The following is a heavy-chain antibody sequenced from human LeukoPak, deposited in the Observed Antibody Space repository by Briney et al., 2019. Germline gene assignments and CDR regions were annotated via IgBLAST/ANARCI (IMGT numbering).Heavy chain of an antibody. D-gene: IGHD2-2*02. CDR1: GFTFSSYA. CDR2: ISYDGSNK. CDR3: ARDGGYCSSTSCYKMNFDY. Sequence: KSGGPLRLSCAASGFTFSSYAMHWVRQAPGKGLEWVAVISYDGSNKCYADSVKGRFTISRDNSKNTLYLQMNSLRAEDTAVYYCARDGGYCSSTSCYKMNFDYWGQGTLVTVSP. J-gene: IGHJ4*02. V-gene: IGHV3-30-3*01.